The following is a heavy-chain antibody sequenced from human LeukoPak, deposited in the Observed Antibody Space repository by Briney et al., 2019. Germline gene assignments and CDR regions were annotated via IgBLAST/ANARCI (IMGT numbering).Heavy chain of an antibody. J-gene: IGHJ4*02. V-gene: IGHV3-74*01. CDR3: ARDSATAMVPDY. Sequence: GGSLRLSCAASGFTFSSYWMHWVRQAPGNGLVWVSRINSDGSSTSYADSVKGRFTISRDNAKNTLYLQMNSLRSEDTAVYYCARDSATAMVPDYWGQGTLVTVSS. CDR1: GFTFSSYW. CDR2: INSDGSST. D-gene: IGHD5-18*01.